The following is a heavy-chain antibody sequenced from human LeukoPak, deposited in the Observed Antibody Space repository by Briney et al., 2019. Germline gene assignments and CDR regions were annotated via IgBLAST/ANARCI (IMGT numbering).Heavy chain of an antibody. Sequence: ASVKVSCKASGYTFTSYGISWVRQAPGQGLEWMGWMNPNSGNTGYAQKFQGRVTMTRNTSISTAYMELSSLRSEDTAVYYCARDAHYYGSGSRADYWGQGTLVTVSS. V-gene: IGHV1-8*01. CDR3: ARDAHYYGSGSRADY. CDR2: MNPNSGNT. D-gene: IGHD3-10*01. CDR1: GYTFTSYG. J-gene: IGHJ4*02.